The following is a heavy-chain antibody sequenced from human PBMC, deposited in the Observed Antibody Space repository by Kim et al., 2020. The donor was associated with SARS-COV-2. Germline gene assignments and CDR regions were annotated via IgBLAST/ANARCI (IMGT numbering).Heavy chain of an antibody. CDR1: GGSFSGYY. CDR3: ASGRIMITT. V-gene: IGHV4-34*01. Sequence: SETLSLTCAVYGGSFSGYYWSWIRQPPGKGLEWIGEINHSGSTNYNPSLKSRVTISVDTSKNQFSLKLSSVTAADTAVYYCASGRIMITTWGQGTLVTVSS. CDR2: INHSGST. J-gene: IGHJ5*02. D-gene: IGHD3-16*01.